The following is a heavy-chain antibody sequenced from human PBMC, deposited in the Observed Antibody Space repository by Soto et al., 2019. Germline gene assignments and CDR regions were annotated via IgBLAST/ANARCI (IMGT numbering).Heavy chain of an antibody. D-gene: IGHD3-9*01. Sequence: GASVKVSCKAIGYSFTGHYMHWVRQAPGQGLEWMGIINPSGGSTSYAQKFQGRVTMTRDTSTSTVYMELSSLRSEDTAVYYCARDVTYYDILTGYWVRAYYYYGMDVWG. CDR1: GYSFTGHY. V-gene: IGHV1-46*03. CDR2: INPSGGST. J-gene: IGHJ6*02. CDR3: ARDVTYYDILTGYWVRAYYYYGMDV.